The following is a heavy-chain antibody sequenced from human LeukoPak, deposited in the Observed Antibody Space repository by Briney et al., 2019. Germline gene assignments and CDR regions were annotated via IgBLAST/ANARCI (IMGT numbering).Heavy chain of an antibody. CDR1: GYTFTDYY. V-gene: IGHV1-2*02. D-gene: IGHD3-3*01. CDR2: INPNSGGT. CDR3: ARSPITIFGVVIRYYFDY. Sequence: GASVKVSCKASGYTFTDYYMHWVRQAPGQGLEWMGWINPNSGGTNYAQKFQGRVTMTRDTSISTAYMELSRLRSDDTAVYYRARSPITIFGVVIRYYFDYWGQGTLVTVSS. J-gene: IGHJ4*02.